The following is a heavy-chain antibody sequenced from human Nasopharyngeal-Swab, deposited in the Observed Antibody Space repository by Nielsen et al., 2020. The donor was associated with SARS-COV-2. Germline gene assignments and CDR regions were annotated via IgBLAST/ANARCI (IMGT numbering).Heavy chain of an antibody. V-gene: IGHV3-64*04. J-gene: IGHJ4*02. CDR3: AKVAITMIVVPNGGFDY. CDR2: ISSNGGST. Sequence: GESLKISCSASGFTFSSYAMHWVRQAPGKGLEYVSAISSNGGSTYYADSVKGRFTISRDNSKNTLYLQMNSLRAEDTAVYYCAKVAITMIVVPNGGFDYWGQGTLVTVSS. CDR1: GFTFSSYA. D-gene: IGHD3-22*01.